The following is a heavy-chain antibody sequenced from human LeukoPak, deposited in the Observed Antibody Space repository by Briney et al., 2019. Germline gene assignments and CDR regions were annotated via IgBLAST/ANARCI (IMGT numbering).Heavy chain of an antibody. D-gene: IGHD1-26*01. J-gene: IGHJ4*02. CDR1: GFTFSSYA. CDR3: AKLQIIVGAYYFDY. Sequence: GGSLRLSCAASGFTFSSYAMSWVRQAPGKGLEWVSAISGSGGSTYYTDSVKGRFTISRDNSKNTLYLQMNSLRAEDTAVYYCAKLQIIVGAYYFDYWGQGTLVTVSS. CDR2: ISGSGGST. V-gene: IGHV3-23*01.